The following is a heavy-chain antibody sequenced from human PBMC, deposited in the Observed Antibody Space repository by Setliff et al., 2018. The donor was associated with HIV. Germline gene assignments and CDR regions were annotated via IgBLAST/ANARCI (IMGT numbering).Heavy chain of an antibody. CDR2: IYYSWST. CDR3: ARGHTWNYYGGDYFDY. D-gene: IGHD1-7*01. Sequence: SETLSLTCTVSGGSVSDYFWNWIRQPPGKGLVWIGSIYYSWSTNYNPSLESRVAISVDTSKNQFSLRLSSVTAADTAVYYCARGHTWNYYGGDYFDYWGQGSLVTVSS. CDR1: GGSVSDYF. V-gene: IGHV4-59*02. J-gene: IGHJ4*02.